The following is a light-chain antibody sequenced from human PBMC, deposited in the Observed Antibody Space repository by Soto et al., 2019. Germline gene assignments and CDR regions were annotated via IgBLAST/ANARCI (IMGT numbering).Light chain of an antibody. CDR3: QQYNSVYA. V-gene: IGKV1-5*03. CDR1: HSISSW. Sequence: DIQMTQSPSTLSASVGDRVTITCRASHSISSWLAWYQQKPGKAPKLLIYKASSLESGVPSRFSGRGSGTEFTLTISSLQPDDFAAYYGQQYNSVYAFGQGTKLEIK. J-gene: IGKJ2*01. CDR2: KAS.